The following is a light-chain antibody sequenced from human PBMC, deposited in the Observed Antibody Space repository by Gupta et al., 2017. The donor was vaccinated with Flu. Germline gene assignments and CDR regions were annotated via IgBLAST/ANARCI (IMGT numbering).Light chain of an antibody. Sequence: SSALTQPPSVSVAPGQTARITGGGDKIGNRNVHWYQQKPGQAPVLVIYDDSDRPSGIPERFSGSNSGNTATLTVSRVEAGDEADYYWQIWHTPSDHVIFGGGTKLTVL. CDR3: QIWHTPSDHVI. CDR2: DDS. V-gene: IGLV3-21*02. CDR1: KIGNRN. J-gene: IGLJ2*01.